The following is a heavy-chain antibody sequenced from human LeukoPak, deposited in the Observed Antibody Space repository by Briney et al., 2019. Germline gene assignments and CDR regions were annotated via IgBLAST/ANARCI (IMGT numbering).Heavy chain of an antibody. CDR3: ARDFPFTIFGVVAADYYYYYMDV. CDR2: IYTSGST. V-gene: IGHV4-4*07. Sequence: SETLSLTCTVSGGSISSYYWSWIRQPARKGLEWIGRIYTSGSTNSNPSLKSRVTMSVDTSKNQFSLKLSAVTAADTAVYYCARDFPFTIFGVVAADYYYYYMDVWGKGTTVTVSS. CDR1: GGSISSYY. J-gene: IGHJ6*03. D-gene: IGHD3-3*01.